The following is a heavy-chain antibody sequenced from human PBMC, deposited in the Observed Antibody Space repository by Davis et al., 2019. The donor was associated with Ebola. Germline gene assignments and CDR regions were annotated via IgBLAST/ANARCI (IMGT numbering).Heavy chain of an antibody. CDR2: IGGGGGSI. J-gene: IGHJ4*02. Sequence: GESLKISCAAAGFTFSDYSMSWIRQAPGKGLEWVSSIGGGGGSIYYADSVKGRFTISRDNSKNTLYLQMNSLRAEDTAVYYCAKAGHCGNYCSFDSWGQGTLVTVSS. D-gene: IGHD1-26*01. V-gene: IGHV3-23*01. CDR1: GFTFSDYS. CDR3: AKAGHCGNYCSFDS.